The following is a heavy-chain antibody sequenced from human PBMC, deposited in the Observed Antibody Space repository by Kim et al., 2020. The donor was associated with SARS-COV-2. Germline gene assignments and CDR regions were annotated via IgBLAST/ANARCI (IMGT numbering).Heavy chain of an antibody. J-gene: IGHJ4*02. D-gene: IGHD1-26*01. V-gene: IGHV1-69*13. Sequence: SVKVSCKASGDTFSSYAISWVRQAPGQGLEWMGGIIPIFGTANYAQKFQGRVTITSDASTSTAYMELSSLRTEDTAVYYCARDGRELALDYWGQGTLVTVSP. CDR2: IIPIFGTA. CDR1: GDTFSSYA. CDR3: ARDGRELALDY.